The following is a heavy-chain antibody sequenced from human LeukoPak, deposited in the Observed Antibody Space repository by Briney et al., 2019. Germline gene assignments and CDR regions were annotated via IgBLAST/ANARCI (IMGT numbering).Heavy chain of an antibody. V-gene: IGHV3-7*01. CDR3: ARGRGAPYCGGDCYPPGAFDI. CDR1: GFTFNRYW. CDR2: IKEDGSEK. J-gene: IGHJ3*02. Sequence: PGGSLRLSCAAAGFTFNRYWMSWVRQATGKGLECVAKIKEDGSEKHYVDSVKGRFTISRDNAKNSLYLQMNSLRAEDTAVYYCARGRGAPYCGGDCYPPGAFDIWGQGTMVTVSS. D-gene: IGHD2-21*02.